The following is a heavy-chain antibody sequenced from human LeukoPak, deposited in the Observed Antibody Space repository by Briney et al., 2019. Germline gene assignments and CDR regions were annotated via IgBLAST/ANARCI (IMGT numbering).Heavy chain of an antibody. CDR3: ARGGLVFNY. D-gene: IGHD3/OR15-3a*01. Sequence: GGSLRLSCAASGFTFSSYEMNWVRQAPGKGLEWVSYTSRSGSTIYYADSVKGRFTISRDNAKNSLYLQMNSLRAEDTAVYYCARGGLVFNYWGQGTLVTVSS. V-gene: IGHV3-48*03. J-gene: IGHJ4*02. CDR1: GFTFSSYE. CDR2: TSRSGSTI.